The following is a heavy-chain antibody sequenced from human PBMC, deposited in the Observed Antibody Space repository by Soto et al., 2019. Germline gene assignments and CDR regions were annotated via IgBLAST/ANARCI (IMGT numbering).Heavy chain of an antibody. CDR1: GGSISSSSYY. CDR2: IYYSGST. CDR3: ARRAVIAVAGDYYYYGMDV. V-gene: IGHV4-39*01. J-gene: IGHJ6*02. Sequence: QLQLQESGPGLVKPSETLSLTCTVSGGSISSSSYYWGWIRQPPGKGLEWIGSIYYSGSTYYNPSLKSRVTISVDTSKNPFSLKLSSVTAADTAVYYCARRAVIAVAGDYYYYGMDVWGQGTTVTVSS. D-gene: IGHD6-19*01.